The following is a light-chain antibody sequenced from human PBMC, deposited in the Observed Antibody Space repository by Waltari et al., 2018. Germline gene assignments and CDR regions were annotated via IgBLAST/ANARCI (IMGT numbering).Light chain of an antibody. V-gene: IGKV4-1*01. CDR1: QSVFYRSDNKNY. CDR3: QQYYRSRT. CDR2: WAS. Sequence: DIVMTQSPDSLAVSLGERATIDCKSSQSVFYRSDNKNYLAWDQHKPGQPPKLLFYWASTLESGVPDRFSASGSGTDFTLTINNLQAEDVAVYYCQQYYRSRTFGQGTKVEIK. J-gene: IGKJ1*01.